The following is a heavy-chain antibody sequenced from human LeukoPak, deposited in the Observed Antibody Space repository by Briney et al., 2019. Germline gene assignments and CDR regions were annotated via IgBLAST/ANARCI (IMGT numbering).Heavy chain of an antibody. V-gene: IGHV1-2*02. Sequence: ASVKGSCKASGYSLTGYYMHWVRQAPGQGLEWMGWIDPNNGHTNYVQKFQGRVTMTRYTSISTVYMDLSRPRFDDTALYYCATEVGAIPYWGQGTLVTVSS. J-gene: IGHJ4*02. CDR1: GYSLTGYY. CDR3: ATEVGAIPY. CDR2: IDPNNGHT. D-gene: IGHD2-21*01.